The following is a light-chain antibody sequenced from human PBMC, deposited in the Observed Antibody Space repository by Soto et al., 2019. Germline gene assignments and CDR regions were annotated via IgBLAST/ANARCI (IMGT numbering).Light chain of an antibody. V-gene: IGKV3-20*01. CDR3: QQYGGSPPYT. J-gene: IGKJ2*01. CDR2: GAS. CDR1: QSIYSNY. Sequence: ETVLTQSPDTLSLSPGERATLSCRASQSIYSNYIAWYKQKPGQAPRLLMYGASNRATGIPDRFSGSGSGTDFTLTISRVEPEDFAVYYCQQYGGSPPYTFGQGTKLEIK.